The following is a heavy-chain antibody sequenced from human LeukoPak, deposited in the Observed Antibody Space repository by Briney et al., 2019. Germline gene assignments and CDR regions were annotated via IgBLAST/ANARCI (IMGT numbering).Heavy chain of an antibody. V-gene: IGHV1-2*02. CDR2: INPNSGGT. CDR1: GYTFTGYY. Sequence: ASVKVSCKASGYTFTGYYMHWVQQAPGQGLEWMGWINPNSGGTNYAQKFQGRVTMTRDTSISTAYMELSRLRSDDTAVYYCARDLESITMIVARPKHWFDPWGQGTLVTVSS. CDR3: ARDLESITMIVARPKHWFDP. D-gene: IGHD3-22*01. J-gene: IGHJ5*02.